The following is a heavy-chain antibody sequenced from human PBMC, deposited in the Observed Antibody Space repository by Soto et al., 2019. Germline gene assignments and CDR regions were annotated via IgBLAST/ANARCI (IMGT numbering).Heavy chain of an antibody. Sequence: GGSLRLSCAASGFTFSDYAMAWVRQAPGKGLEWVSGISGSGGDTYYADSVKGRFTISRDNSNNTLFLQMNCLRPEDTAVYYCANAGGTVTTSYYFDFWARGNLVTVSS. CDR3: ANAGGTVTTSYYFDF. D-gene: IGHD4-4*01. J-gene: IGHJ4*02. V-gene: IGHV3-23*01. CDR1: GFTFSDYA. CDR2: ISGSGGDT.